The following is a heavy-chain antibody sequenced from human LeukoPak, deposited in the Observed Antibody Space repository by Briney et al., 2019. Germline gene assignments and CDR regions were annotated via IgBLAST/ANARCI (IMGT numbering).Heavy chain of an antibody. CDR3: TRAAARTTWDY. D-gene: IGHD6-6*01. V-gene: IGHV4-59*01. J-gene: IGHJ4*02. CDR1: GGSISSYY. CDR2: IYYSGST. Sequence: PSETLSLTCTVSGGSISSYYWSWIRQPPGKGLEWIGYIYYSGSTNYNPSLKSRVTVSVDTSKNQFSLKLSSVTAADTAVYYCTRAAARTTWDYWGQGTLVTVSS.